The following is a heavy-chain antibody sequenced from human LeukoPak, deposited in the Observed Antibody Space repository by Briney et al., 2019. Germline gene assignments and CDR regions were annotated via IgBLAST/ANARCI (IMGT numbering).Heavy chain of an antibody. CDR3: ARAKEMATTDFDY. V-gene: IGHV1-69*05. J-gene: IGHJ4*02. CDR1: GGTFSSYA. D-gene: IGHD5-24*01. Sequence: RASVKVSCTASGGTFSSYAISWVRQAPGQGLEWMGGIIPIFGTANYAQKFQGRVTITTDESTSTAYTELSSLRSEDTAVYYCARAKEMATTDFDYWGQGTLVTVSS. CDR2: IIPIFGTA.